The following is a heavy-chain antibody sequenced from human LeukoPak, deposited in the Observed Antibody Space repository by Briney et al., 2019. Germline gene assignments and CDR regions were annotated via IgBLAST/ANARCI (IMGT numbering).Heavy chain of an antibody. J-gene: IGHJ4*02. V-gene: IGHV3-49*03. Sequence: PGGSLRLSCGASRFTFGDYGMSWFRQAPGKGLEWLGFIRSDAHDTTQQYAAYVKGRFTISNDDSRRTAFLQMSSLKTEDTAVYYCSRAAGYDFILEYWGQGTLVTVSS. CDR2: IRSDAHDTTQ. CDR1: RFTFGDYG. CDR3: SRAAGYDFILEY. D-gene: IGHD5-12*01.